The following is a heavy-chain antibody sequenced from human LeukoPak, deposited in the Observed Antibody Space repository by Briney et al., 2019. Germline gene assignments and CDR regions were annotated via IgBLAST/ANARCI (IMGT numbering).Heavy chain of an antibody. Sequence: SETLSLTCTVSGGSISSGSYYWSWIRQPAGKGLEWIGRIYTSGSTNYNPSLKSRVTISVDTSKNQFSLKLSSVTAADTAMYYCARDSEDGDDAFDIWGQGTMVTVSS. CDR2: IYTSGST. J-gene: IGHJ3*02. V-gene: IGHV4-61*02. D-gene: IGHD4-17*01. CDR3: ARDSEDGDDAFDI. CDR1: GGSISSGSYY.